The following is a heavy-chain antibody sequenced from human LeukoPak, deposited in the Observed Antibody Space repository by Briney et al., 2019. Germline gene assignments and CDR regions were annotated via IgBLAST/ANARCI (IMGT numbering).Heavy chain of an antibody. Sequence: ASVKVSCKASGYTFMSYDINGVRQATGQGLEWMGWMNPNSGNTGYAQKFQGRVTMTGNTSISTAYMELSSLKSEDTAVYYCTKRSAVGSGGKDAFDIWGQGKMVSVSS. V-gene: IGHV1-8*01. CDR2: MNPNSGNT. CDR1: GYTFMSYD. J-gene: IGHJ3*02. CDR3: TKRSAVGSGGKDAFDI. D-gene: IGHD3-10*01.